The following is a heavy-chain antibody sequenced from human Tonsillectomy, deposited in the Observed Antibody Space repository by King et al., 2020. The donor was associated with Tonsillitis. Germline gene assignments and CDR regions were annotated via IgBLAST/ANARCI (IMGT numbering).Heavy chain of an antibody. CDR1: GYTFTYRY. J-gene: IGHJ3*02. CDR3: ATPDPTTLTTYGAFDI. CDR2: ITPFNGNT. V-gene: IGHV1-45*02. Sequence: QLVQSGAEVKKTGSSVRVSCKASGYTFTYRYLHWVRQAPGQALEWMGWITPFNGNTNYAQKFKARVTITRDRSMSTPYMELSSLRAEDTAMYYCATPDPTTLTTYGAFDIWGQGTMVTVSS. D-gene: IGHD4-17*01.